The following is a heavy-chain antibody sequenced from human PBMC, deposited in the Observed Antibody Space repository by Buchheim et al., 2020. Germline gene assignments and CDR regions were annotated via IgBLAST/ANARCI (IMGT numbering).Heavy chain of an antibody. CDR3: ARVWGSYYYYYYTDV. CDR2: ISSSSNYI. D-gene: IGHD2-15*01. J-gene: IGHJ6*03. Sequence: QLVESGGGLVKPGGSLRLSCAASGFTFSSYSMNWVRQAPGKGLEWVSSISSSSNYIYYADSVKGRFPISRDNAKNSLYLQMNSLRAEDTAVYYCARVWGSYYYYYYTDVWGKGTT. CDR1: GFTFSSYS. V-gene: IGHV3-21*01.